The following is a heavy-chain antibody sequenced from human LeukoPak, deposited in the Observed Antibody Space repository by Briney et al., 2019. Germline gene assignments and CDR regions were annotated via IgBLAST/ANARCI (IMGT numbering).Heavy chain of an antibody. CDR2: INHSGST. V-gene: IGHV4-34*01. CDR3: ARREGKWLRLAGWFDP. CDR1: GGSFSGYY. J-gene: IGHJ5*02. D-gene: IGHD5-12*01. Sequence: SETLSLTCAVYGGSFSGYYWSWIRQPPGKGLEWIGEINHSGSTNYNPSLKSRVTISVDTSKNQFSLKLSSVTAADTAVYYCARREGKWLRLAGWFDPWGQGTLVTVSS.